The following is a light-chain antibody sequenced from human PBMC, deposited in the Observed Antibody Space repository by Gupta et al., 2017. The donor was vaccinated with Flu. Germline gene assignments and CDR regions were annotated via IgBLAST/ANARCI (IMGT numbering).Light chain of an antibody. CDR3: QQSSSLPFT. CDR2: CAS. CDR1: QRISTN. Sequence: PALQSVTPEEKVTITCRASQRISTNLTWYQQKPGQAPRLLIKCASHCTSGVPSRFSGSGSGTDFTLTISSLESEDAAAYYCQQSSSLPFTFGHGTKVDIK. V-gene: IGKV6D-21*02. J-gene: IGKJ3*01.